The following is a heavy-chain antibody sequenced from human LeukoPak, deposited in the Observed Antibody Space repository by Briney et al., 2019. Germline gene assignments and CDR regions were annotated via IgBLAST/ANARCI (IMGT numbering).Heavy chain of an antibody. CDR3: ARERTTVNGMDV. CDR2: IYYSGST. J-gene: IGHJ6*02. D-gene: IGHD4-11*01. Sequence: SETLSLTCTVSGGSISSGGYYWSWIRQHPGKGLEWIGYIYYSGSTYYNPSLKSRVTISVDTSKYQFSLKLSSVTAADTAVYYSARERTTVNGMDVWGQGTTVTVCS. V-gene: IGHV4-31*03. CDR1: GGSISSGGYY.